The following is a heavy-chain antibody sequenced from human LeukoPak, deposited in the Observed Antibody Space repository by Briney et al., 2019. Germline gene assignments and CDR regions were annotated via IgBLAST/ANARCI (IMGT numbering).Heavy chain of an antibody. D-gene: IGHD6-19*01. CDR3: ARLGSSSGWYLVN. CDR1: GYSFTSYW. J-gene: IGHJ4*02. Sequence: GESLKISCKGSGYSFTSYWIGWVRQMPGKGLEWMGIIYPGDSDTRYSPSFQGQVTISADKSVSTAYLQWSSLKASDTAMYYCARLGSSSGWYLVNWGQGTLVTVSS. V-gene: IGHV5-51*01. CDR2: IYPGDSDT.